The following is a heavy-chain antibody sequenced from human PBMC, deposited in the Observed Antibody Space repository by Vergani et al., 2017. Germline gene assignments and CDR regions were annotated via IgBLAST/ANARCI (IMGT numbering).Heavy chain of an antibody. Sequence: QVQLQESGPGLVKPSQTLSLTCTVSGGSFNSGSYYWSWLRQPAGKRLEWIGRIHTNGVTHYNPSLNSRATISVDTSRNHISLKLTSVTTTDTAIYFCARGIPYVDFDIWGQGTMITVSS. CDR2: IHTNGVT. V-gene: IGHV4-61*02. CDR3: ARGIPYVDFDI. J-gene: IGHJ3*02. CDR1: GGSFNSGSYY. D-gene: IGHD2-21*01.